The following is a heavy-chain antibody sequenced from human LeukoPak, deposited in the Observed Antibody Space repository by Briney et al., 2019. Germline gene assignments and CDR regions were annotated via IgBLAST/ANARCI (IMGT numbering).Heavy chain of an antibody. Sequence: PGGSLRLSCAASGFTFSDHYMDWVRQAPGKGREWVGRTRNKANSYTTEYAASVKGRFTISRDDSKNSLYLQMNSLKTEGTAVYYCARGDGYNYMDPYYFDYWGQGTLVTVSS. D-gene: IGHD5-24*01. V-gene: IGHV3-72*01. CDR1: GFTFSDHY. CDR2: TRNKANSYTT. CDR3: ARGDGYNYMDPYYFDY. J-gene: IGHJ4*02.